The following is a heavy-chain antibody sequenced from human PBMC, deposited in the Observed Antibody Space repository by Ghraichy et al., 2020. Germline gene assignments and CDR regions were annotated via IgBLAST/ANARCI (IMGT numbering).Heavy chain of an antibody. CDR3: AKGGYCSGGNCYWSWFDP. D-gene: IGHD2-15*01. CDR1: RLTFSSYV. CDR2: ITGSGGST. Sequence: GGSLRLSCAASRLTFSSYVMTWVRQAPGKGLEWVSIITGSGGSTYYADSVKGRFTISRDNSKNTLYLQMNSLRAEDTALYYCAKGGYCSGGNCYWSWFDPWGQGTLVTVSS. V-gene: IGHV3-23*01. J-gene: IGHJ5*02.